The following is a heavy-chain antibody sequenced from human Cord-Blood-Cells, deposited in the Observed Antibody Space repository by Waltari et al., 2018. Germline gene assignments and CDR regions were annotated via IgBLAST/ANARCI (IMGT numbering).Heavy chain of an antibody. Sequence: EVQLVQSGAEVKKPGESLKISCKGSGYSFTSYWIGWVRQMPGKGLEWMGMICPWASDTRYSPSFQGQVTISADKSISTADLQWSSLKASDTAMYYCASHGHDCSSTSCYDAFDIWGQGTMVTVSS. D-gene: IGHD2-2*01. CDR2: ICPWASDT. J-gene: IGHJ3*02. V-gene: IGHV5-51*03. CDR3: ASHGHDCSSTSCYDAFDI. CDR1: GYSFTSYW.